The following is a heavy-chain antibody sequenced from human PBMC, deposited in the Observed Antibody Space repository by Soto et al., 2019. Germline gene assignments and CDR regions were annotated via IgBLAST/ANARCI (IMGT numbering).Heavy chain of an antibody. Sequence: PSETLSLTCAVSGYSISSSNWWGWIRQPPGKGLEWIGYIYYSGSTYYNPSLKSRVTMSVDTSKNQFSLKLSSVTAVDTAVYYCARVGDRYSYGDVGYFDYWGQGTLVTVSS. D-gene: IGHD5-18*01. V-gene: IGHV4-28*03. CDR2: IYYSGST. CDR3: ARVGDRYSYGDVGYFDY. J-gene: IGHJ4*02. CDR1: GYSISSSNW.